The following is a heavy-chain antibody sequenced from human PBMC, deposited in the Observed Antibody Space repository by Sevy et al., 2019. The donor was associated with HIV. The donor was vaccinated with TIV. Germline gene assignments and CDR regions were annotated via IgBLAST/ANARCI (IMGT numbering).Heavy chain of an antibody. Sequence: ASVKVSCKASGYTFTGYYMHWVRQAPGQGLEWMGWINPNSGGTNYAQKFRGRVTMTRDTSISTAYMVMSRLRSDDTAVYYCASYSSDYYDSSGYYYASDAFDIWGQGTMVTVSS. CDR3: ASYSSDYYDSSGYYYASDAFDI. J-gene: IGHJ3*02. CDR2: INPNSGGT. D-gene: IGHD3-22*01. CDR1: GYTFTGYY. V-gene: IGHV1-2*02.